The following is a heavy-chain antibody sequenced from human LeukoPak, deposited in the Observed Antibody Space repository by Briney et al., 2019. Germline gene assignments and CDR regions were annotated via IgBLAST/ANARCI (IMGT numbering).Heavy chain of an antibody. CDR2: VNSKSGGT. V-gene: IGHV1-2*02. Sequence: ASVKVSCKASGYSFSDYYIHWVRQAPGQEFEWMGWVNSKSGGTHYAQKFQGRVTMTRDTSISTAYMELSRLTSDDTAVYYCARDSTSWAGFDPWGQGTLVTVSS. CDR3: ARDSTSWAGFDP. CDR1: GYSFSDYY. D-gene: IGHD2-2*01. J-gene: IGHJ5*02.